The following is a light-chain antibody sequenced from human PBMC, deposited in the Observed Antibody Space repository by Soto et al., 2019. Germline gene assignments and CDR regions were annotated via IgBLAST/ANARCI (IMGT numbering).Light chain of an antibody. CDR3: HQYGSSPRA. J-gene: IGKJ1*01. V-gene: IGKV3-15*01. Sequence: EIVMTQSPATLSVSPGERATLSCRASQKVSSKLAWYQQKPGQAPRLLIYDTSTRATGIPARFSGSGSGTEFTLTINSLQSEDFAVYYCHQYGSSPRAFGQGTKVDIK. CDR2: DTS. CDR1: QKVSSK.